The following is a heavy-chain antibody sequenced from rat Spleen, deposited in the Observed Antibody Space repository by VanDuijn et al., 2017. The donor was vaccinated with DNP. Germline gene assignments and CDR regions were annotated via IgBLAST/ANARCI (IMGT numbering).Heavy chain of an antibody. CDR3: TSNPHIRTAAPFDY. V-gene: IGHV5-31*01. D-gene: IGHD3-8*01. J-gene: IGHJ2*01. CDR2: ISNTGDGS. Sequence: EVQLVESGGGLVQPGRSLKLSCIASGFTFNDHWMTWIRQAPGKGLEWVASISNTGDGSYYSDSVKGRFSISRDNTKSTLYLQLNSLRSEDTATYYCTSNPHIRTAAPFDYWGPGVMVTVSS. CDR1: GFTFNDHW.